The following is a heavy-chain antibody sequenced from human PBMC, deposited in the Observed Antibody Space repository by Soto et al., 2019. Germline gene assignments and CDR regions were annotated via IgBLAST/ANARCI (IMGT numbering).Heavy chain of an antibody. D-gene: IGHD3-22*01. CDR1: GFTFSSYD. V-gene: IGHV3-13*01. CDR3: AVVSKGAFDI. Sequence: EVQLVESGGGLVQPGGSLRLSCAASGFTFSSYDMHWVRQATGKGLEWVSAIGTAGDTYYPGYVKGRFTISRENAKNSLYLQMNSRRAGDTAVYCCAVVSKGAFDIWGQGTRVTDSS. J-gene: IGHJ3*02. CDR2: IGTAGDT.